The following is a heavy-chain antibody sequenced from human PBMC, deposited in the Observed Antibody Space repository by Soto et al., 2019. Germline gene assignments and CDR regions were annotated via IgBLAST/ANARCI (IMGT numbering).Heavy chain of an antibody. CDR3: ARERSAAGTGWFDP. CDR1: GYTFTSYD. Sequence: QVQLVQSGAEVKKPGASVKVSCKASGYTFTSYDINWVRQATGQGLEWMGWMNPNSGNTGYAQKFQGRVTMTRNTSISTAYMEMSSLRSEDAAVYYCARERSAAGTGWFDPWGQGTLVTVSS. CDR2: MNPNSGNT. D-gene: IGHD6-13*01. J-gene: IGHJ5*02. V-gene: IGHV1-8*01.